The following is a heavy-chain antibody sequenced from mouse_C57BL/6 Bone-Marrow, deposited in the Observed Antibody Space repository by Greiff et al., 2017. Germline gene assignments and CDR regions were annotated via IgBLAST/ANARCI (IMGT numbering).Heavy chain of an antibody. J-gene: IGHJ3*01. Sequence: QVQLQQPGAELVKPGASVKLSCKASGYTFTSYWMHWVKQRPGQGLEWIGMIHPNSGSTNYNEKFKSKATLTVDKSSSTAYMQRSSLTSEDSAVYYCARKGRRWYTWFAYWGQGTLVTVSA. V-gene: IGHV1-64*01. D-gene: IGHD2-1*01. CDR3: ARKGRRWYTWFAY. CDR2: IHPNSGST. CDR1: GYTFTSYW.